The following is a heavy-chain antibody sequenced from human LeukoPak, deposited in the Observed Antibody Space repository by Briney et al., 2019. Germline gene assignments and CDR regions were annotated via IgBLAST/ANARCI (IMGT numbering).Heavy chain of an antibody. D-gene: IGHD6-13*01. J-gene: IGHJ4*02. CDR1: GFTVSRNY. Sequence: GGSLRLSCAASGFTVSRNYMSWVRQAPGKGLEWVSVFYSGGSTYYADSVKGRFTISRDNSKNTLYLQMNSLRAEDTAVYYCASGLNKAAGEEVRDYWGQGTLVTVSS. CDR2: FYSGGST. V-gene: IGHV3-53*01. CDR3: ASGLNKAAGEEVRDY.